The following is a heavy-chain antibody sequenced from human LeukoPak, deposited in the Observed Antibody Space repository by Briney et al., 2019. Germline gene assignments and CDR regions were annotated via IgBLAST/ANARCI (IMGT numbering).Heavy chain of an antibody. V-gene: IGHV3-66*01. J-gene: IGHJ4*02. Sequence: GGSLRLSCAASGFTVSTNYMSWVRQAPGKGLEWVSVIYSGDTTFYADSVRGKFTISRDNPKNTLYLQMNSLRAEDTAVYYCASILRSSSGYYFDYWGQGTLVTVSS. D-gene: IGHD3-10*01. CDR2: IYSGDTT. CDR1: GFTVSTNY. CDR3: ASILRSSSGYYFDY.